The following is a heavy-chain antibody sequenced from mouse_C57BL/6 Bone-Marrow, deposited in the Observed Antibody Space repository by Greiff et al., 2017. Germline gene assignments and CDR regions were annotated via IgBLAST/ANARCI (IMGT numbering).Heavy chain of an antibody. V-gene: IGHV1-84*01. J-gene: IGHJ3*01. D-gene: IGHD2-1*01. Sequence: QVQLQQSGPELVKPGASVKISCKASGYTFTDYYINWVKQRPGQGLEWIGWIYPGSGNTKYNEKFKGKATLTVDTFSSTAYRQLSGVTAVYSAVYFGARDGNYPFAYWGQGTLVTVSA. CDR2: IYPGSGNT. CDR3: ARDGNYPFAY. CDR1: GYTFTDYY.